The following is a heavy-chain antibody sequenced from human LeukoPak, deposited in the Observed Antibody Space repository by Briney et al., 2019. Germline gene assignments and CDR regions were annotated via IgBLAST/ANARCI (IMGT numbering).Heavy chain of an antibody. V-gene: IGHV4-4*02. J-gene: IGHJ4*02. D-gene: IGHD2-15*01. Sequence: SENLSLTCAVSGGSISSSNWWSWVRQPPGKGLEWIGEIYHSGSTNYNPSLKSRVTISVDKSKNQFSLKLSSVTAADTAVYYCARLEGYCSGGSCPFDYWGQGTLVTVSS. CDR2: IYHSGST. CDR1: GGSISSSNW. CDR3: ARLEGYCSGGSCPFDY.